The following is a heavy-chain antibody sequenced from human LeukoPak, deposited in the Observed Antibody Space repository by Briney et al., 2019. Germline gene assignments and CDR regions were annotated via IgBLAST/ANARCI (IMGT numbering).Heavy chain of an antibody. CDR1: GYSFTSYV. J-gene: IGHJ4*02. D-gene: IGHD2-15*01. V-gene: IGHV1-3*01. CDR3: AKDRGGSGDFDF. CDR2: IKPDNGDT. Sequence: ASVKVSCKASGYSFTSYVIHWVRQAPGQRFEWMGWIKPDNGDTEYSQKFQDRVTITRDTSASIADMELSSLRSEDTAVYYCAKDRGGSGDFDFWGQGTLVTVSS.